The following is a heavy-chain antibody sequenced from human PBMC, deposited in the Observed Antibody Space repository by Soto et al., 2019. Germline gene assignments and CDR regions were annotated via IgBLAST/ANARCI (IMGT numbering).Heavy chain of an antibody. CDR1: GYTFTSYG. J-gene: IGHJ4*02. V-gene: IGHV1-18*01. Sequence: ASVKVSCKASGYTFTSYGISWVRQAPGQGLEWMGWISAYNGNTNYAQKLQGRVTMTTDTSTSTAYMELRRLRSDDTAVYYCARDSHGDWNDPVDYWGKGTLVTVSS. CDR2: ISAYNGNT. D-gene: IGHD1-1*01. CDR3: ARDSHGDWNDPVDY.